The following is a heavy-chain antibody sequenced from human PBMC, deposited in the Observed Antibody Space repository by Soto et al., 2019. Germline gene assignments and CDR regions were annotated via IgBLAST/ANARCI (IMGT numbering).Heavy chain of an antibody. CDR1: GSSMTTYY. J-gene: IGHJ4*02. CDR3: ARAPAPLYSSSWYYFDY. D-gene: IGHD6-13*01. V-gene: IGHV4-59*01. Sequence: PSETLSLTCSVSGSSMTTYYWHWIRQAPGKGLEWIGFIYNSGSGSTGSNPSLSSRVTFSIETSKNQFSLKLRSVTAADTAVYYCARAPAPLYSSSWYYFDYWGQGTLVTVSS. CDR2: IYNSGSGST.